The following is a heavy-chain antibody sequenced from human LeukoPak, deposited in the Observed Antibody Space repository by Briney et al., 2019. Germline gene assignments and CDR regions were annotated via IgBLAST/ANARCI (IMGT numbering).Heavy chain of an antibody. Sequence: PSETLSLTCAVYGGSFSGYYWSWIRQPPGKGLEWIGEINHSGSTNYNPSLKSRVTISVDTSKNQFSLKLSSVTAADTAVYYCARGRRSTDIVVVPAAAATFDPWGQGTLVTVSS. D-gene: IGHD2-2*01. CDR1: GGSFSGYY. J-gene: IGHJ5*02. CDR3: ARGRRSTDIVVVPAAAATFDP. CDR2: INHSGST. V-gene: IGHV4-34*01.